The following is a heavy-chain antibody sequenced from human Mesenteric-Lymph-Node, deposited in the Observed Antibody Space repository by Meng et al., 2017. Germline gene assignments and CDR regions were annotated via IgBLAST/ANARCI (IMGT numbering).Heavy chain of an antibody. J-gene: IGHJ4*02. D-gene: IGHD1-7*01. CDR2: VYHRGDT. CDR3: GRDQGRELINH. Sequence: QVRRRESGPGLVRPSGTLSLPCTVSGDSISSEIWWSWVRQPPGKGLEWIGEVYHRGDTNYNPSLKSRVDISVDKSKNQFYLSLFSVTAADTAVYYCGRDQGRELINHWGQGTLVTVSS. CDR1: GDSISSEIW. V-gene: IGHV4-4*02.